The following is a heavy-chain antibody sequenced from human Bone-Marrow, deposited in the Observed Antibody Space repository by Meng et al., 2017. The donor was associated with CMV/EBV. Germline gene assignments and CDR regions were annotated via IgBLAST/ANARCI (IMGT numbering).Heavy chain of an antibody. CDR1: GFTFSSYA. CDR2: ISYDGSNT. CDR3: ARDSTNRYNRNPRATYNYYYGMDV. V-gene: IGHV3-30*04. D-gene: IGHD1-14*01. Sequence: GESLKISCAASGFTFSSYAMHWVRQAPGKGLEWVSGISYDGSNTYYADSVKGRFTISRDNSKNTLYLQMNSLRAEDTAVYYCARDSTNRYNRNPRATYNYYYGMDVWGQGTTVTVSS. J-gene: IGHJ6*02.